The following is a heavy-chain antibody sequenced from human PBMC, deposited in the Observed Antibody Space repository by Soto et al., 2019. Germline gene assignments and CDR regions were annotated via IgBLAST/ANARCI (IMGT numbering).Heavy chain of an antibody. J-gene: IGHJ5*02. D-gene: IGHD1-7*01. Sequence: SETLSLTCTVSGGSISSGDYYWTWIRQYPGKGLEWIGYIYYTGKTYYNPSLKSRVSMSADTSKNQFSLKLTSVTAADTAVYYCARDGHSNWNYFDPWGQGTLVTVSS. V-gene: IGHV4-31*03. CDR1: GGSISSGDYY. CDR3: ARDGHSNWNYFDP. CDR2: IYYTGKT.